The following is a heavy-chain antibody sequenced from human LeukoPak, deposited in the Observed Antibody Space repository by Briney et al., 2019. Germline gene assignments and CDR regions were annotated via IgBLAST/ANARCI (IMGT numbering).Heavy chain of an antibody. D-gene: IGHD3-22*01. V-gene: IGHV3-43*02. J-gene: IGHJ3*02. CDR1: GFTFDDYA. CDR3: AKSSYDSSGYYSIDAFDI. Sequence: GGSLRLSCAASGFTFDDYAMHWVRQAPEKGLEWVSLISGDGGSTYYADSVKGRFTISRDNSKNSLYLQMNSLRTEDTALYYCAKSSYDSSGYYSIDAFDIWGQGTMVTVSS. CDR2: ISGDGGST.